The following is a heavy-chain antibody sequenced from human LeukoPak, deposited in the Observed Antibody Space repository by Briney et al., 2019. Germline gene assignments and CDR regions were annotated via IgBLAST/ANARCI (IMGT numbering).Heavy chain of an antibody. D-gene: IGHD1-26*01. CDR1: RGSIRNYY. V-gene: IGHV4-59*08. Sequence: PSETLSLTCTFSRGSIRNYYWRWIRQPAGKGLEWIGYIYDSGTTKYNPSLKSRVTISVGTSKNQFSLKLSSVTAADTAVYYCARSCGNYYDTDAFDIWGQGTMVTVSS. CDR3: ARSCGNYYDTDAFDI. CDR2: IYDSGTT. J-gene: IGHJ3*02.